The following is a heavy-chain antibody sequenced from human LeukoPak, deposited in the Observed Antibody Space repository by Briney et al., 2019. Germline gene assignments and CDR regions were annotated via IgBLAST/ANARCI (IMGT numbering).Heavy chain of an antibody. D-gene: IGHD1-14*01. V-gene: IGHV4-34*01. CDR1: GGSFSGYY. CDR2: INHSGST. J-gene: IGHJ4*02. Sequence: PSETLSLTCAVYGGSFSGYYWSWIRQPPGKGLEWIGEINHSGSTNYNPSLKSRVTISVDTSKNQFSLKLSSVTAADTAVYYCARGPDSEAIDYWGQGTLVTVSS. CDR3: ARGPDSEAIDY.